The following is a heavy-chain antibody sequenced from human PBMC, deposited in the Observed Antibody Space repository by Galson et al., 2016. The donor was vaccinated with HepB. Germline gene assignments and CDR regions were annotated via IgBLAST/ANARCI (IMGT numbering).Heavy chain of an antibody. CDR3: ARDGRRGYDMDV. CDR2: ISTTSSAI. Sequence: SLRLSCAASGFTFSSYALNWVRQAPGKGLEWVSYISTTSSAIYYADSVKGRFSISRDNAESSLYLQMNSLRDEDTAVYYCARDGRRGYDMDVWGQGTTVTVSS. V-gene: IGHV3-48*02. CDR1: GFTFSSYA. J-gene: IGHJ6*02.